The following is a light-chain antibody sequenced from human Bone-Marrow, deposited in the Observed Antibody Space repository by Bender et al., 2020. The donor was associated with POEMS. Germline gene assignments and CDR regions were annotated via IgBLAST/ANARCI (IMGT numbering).Light chain of an antibody. V-gene: IGLV1-44*01. CDR2: SNN. J-gene: IGLJ3*02. CDR1: SSNIGSNT. Sequence: QSVLTQPPSASGTPGQRVTISCSGSSSNIGSNTVNWYQQLPGTAPKLLIYSNNQRPSGVPDRFSGSRSGTSASLAITGLQAEDEADYHCHSYDYRLDHWVFGGGTRVTVL. CDR3: HSYDYRLDHWV.